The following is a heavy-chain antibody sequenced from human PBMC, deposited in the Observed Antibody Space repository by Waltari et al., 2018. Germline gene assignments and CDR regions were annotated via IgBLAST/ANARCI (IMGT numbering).Heavy chain of an antibody. CDR2: IGNQGNTYAT. J-gene: IGHJ5*02. Sequence: EVQLVESGGGIVQPGGSLQLSCSASGFIFRGSPIHWVRQASGKGLEWVGRIGNQGNTYATVYTESVKGRFTISRDDSKNTAYLQMNSLKIEDTAFYYCTRSPGFGPWGQGTLVTVSS. CDR1: GFIFRGSP. V-gene: IGHV3-73*02. CDR3: TRSPGFGP.